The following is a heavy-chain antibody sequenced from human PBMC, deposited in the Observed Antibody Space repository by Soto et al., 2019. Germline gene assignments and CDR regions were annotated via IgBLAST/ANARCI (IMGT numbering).Heavy chain of an antibody. CDR1: GDSISSGDYY. CDR3: ARDFKSYSISPGPLEY. J-gene: IGHJ4*02. D-gene: IGHD6-6*01. CDR2: IYYSGST. V-gene: IGHV4-30-4*01. Sequence: QVQLQESGPGLVRPSQTLSLTCTVSGDSISSGDYYWSWIRQPPGKGLEWIGRIYYSGSTHYNPSLKSRLIISVITSKSQFSMNLPSATPADTAVYYCARDFKSYSISPGPLEYWGQGTLVTVSS.